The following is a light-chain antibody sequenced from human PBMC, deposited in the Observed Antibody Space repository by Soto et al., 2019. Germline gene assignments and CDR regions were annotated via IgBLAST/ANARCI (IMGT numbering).Light chain of an antibody. Sequence: QSALTQPASVSGSPGQSITISCTGASSDVGGYNYVSWYQQHPGKAPKLIIYEVSNRPSGVSNRFSGSKSGNTVSLTISGLQAEDEADYYCNSYTSKSTGVFGTGTTVTVL. J-gene: IGLJ1*01. CDR3: NSYTSKSTGV. V-gene: IGLV2-14*01. CDR2: EVS. CDR1: SSDVGGYNY.